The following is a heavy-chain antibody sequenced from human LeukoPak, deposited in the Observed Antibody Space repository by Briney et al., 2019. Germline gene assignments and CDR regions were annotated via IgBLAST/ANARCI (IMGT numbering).Heavy chain of an antibody. Sequence: GGSLRLSCAASGFTFSSYSMNWVRQAPGKGLEWVSSISSSSSYIYYAGSVKGRFTISRDNAKNSLYLQMNSLRAEDTAVYYCARDTNSAGAYFDYWGQGTLVTVSS. J-gene: IGHJ4*02. CDR2: ISSSSSYI. CDR3: ARDTNSAGAYFDY. CDR1: GFTFSSYS. V-gene: IGHV3-21*01. D-gene: IGHD2-21*01.